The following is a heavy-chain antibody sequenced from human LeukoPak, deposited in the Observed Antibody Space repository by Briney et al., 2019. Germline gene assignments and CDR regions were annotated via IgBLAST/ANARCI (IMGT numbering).Heavy chain of an antibody. J-gene: IGHJ3*02. V-gene: IGHV3-23*01. CDR2: ISGSGGST. CDR3: ATNAGHGPDDAFDI. CDR1: GFTFSSYA. Sequence: PGGSLRLSCAASGFTFSSYAMSWVRQAPGKGLDWVSTISGSGGSTYYADSVKGRFTISRDNSKNTLYLQMNSLGAEDTAVYYCATNAGHGPDDAFDIWGQGTMVTVSS.